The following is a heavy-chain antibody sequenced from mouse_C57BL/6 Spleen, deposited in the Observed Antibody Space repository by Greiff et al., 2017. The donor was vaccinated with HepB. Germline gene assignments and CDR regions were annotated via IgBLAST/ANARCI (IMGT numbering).Heavy chain of an antibody. D-gene: IGHD2-4*01. Sequence: QVHVKQSGPELVKPGASVKISCKASGYAFSSSWMNWVKQRPGKGLEWIGRIYPGDGDTNYNGKFKGKATLTADKSSSTAYMQLSSLTSEDSAVYFCARSDDYDGVYAMDYWGQGTSVTVSS. CDR2: IYPGDGDT. V-gene: IGHV1-82*01. CDR3: ARSDDYDGVYAMDY. J-gene: IGHJ4*01. CDR1: GYAFSSSW.